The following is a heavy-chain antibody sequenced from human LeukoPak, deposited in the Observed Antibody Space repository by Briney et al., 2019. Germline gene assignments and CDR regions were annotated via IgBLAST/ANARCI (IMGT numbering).Heavy chain of an antibody. D-gene: IGHD6-13*01. Sequence: GGSLRLSCAASGFSFSSYGMHWVRQAPGKGLEWVTFLRYDGSNKYYADSVKGRFTISRDNSKNTLYLQMNSLRTEDTAVYYCAKDSSGSSWYWDYWGQGTLVTVSS. CDR3: AKDSSGSSWYWDY. CDR1: GFSFSSYG. V-gene: IGHV3-30*02. J-gene: IGHJ4*02. CDR2: LRYDGSNK.